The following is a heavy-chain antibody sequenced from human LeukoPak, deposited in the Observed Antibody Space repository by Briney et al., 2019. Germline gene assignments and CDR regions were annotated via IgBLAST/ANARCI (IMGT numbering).Heavy chain of an antibody. V-gene: IGHV4-59*01. CDR1: GGSFSGYY. Sequence: PSETLSLTCAVYGGSFSGYYWSWIRQPPGKGLEWIGYIYYSGSTNYNPSLKSRVTISVDTSKNQFSLKLSSVTAADTAVYYCAREVVTMIGGHGLDPWGQGTLVTVSS. J-gene: IGHJ5*02. CDR3: AREVVTMIGGHGLDP. CDR2: IYYSGST. D-gene: IGHD3-22*01.